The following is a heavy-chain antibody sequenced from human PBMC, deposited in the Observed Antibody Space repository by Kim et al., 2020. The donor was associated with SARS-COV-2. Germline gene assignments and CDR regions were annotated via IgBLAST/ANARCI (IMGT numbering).Heavy chain of an antibody. D-gene: IGHD2-21*01. CDR1: GDSISSSNYY. CDR2: ISYRGNT. Sequence: SETLSLTCSVSGDSISSSNYYWGWFRQPPGKGLDWIGSISYRGNTYYKTSLRGRVSISVDTSKNQFSLKLNSVTAADTAVYYCARHGGAYVTKAFDYWAQGTLGTVSS. J-gene: IGHJ4*02. V-gene: IGHV4-39*01. CDR3: ARHGGAYVTKAFDY.